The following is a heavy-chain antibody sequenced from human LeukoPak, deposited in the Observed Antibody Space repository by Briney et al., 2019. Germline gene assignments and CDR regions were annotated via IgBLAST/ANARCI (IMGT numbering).Heavy chain of an antibody. V-gene: IGHV3-30-3*01. D-gene: IGHD6-13*01. CDR2: ISYDGGNK. CDR3: AREVEGIGY. J-gene: IGHJ4*02. CDR1: GFTFSSYA. Sequence: GRSLRLSCAASGFTFSSYAMHWVRQAPGKGLEWVALISYDGGNKYYADSVKGRFTVSRDNSKNTLYLQMNSLRTEDTAVYHCAREVEGIGYWGQGTLVTVSS.